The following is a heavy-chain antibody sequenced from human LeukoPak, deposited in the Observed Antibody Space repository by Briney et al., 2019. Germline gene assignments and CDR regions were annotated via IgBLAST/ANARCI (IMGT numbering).Heavy chain of an antibody. CDR1: GGSVSSGTYY. J-gene: IGHJ3*02. V-gene: IGHV4-61*09. CDR2: IYTSEST. CDR3: ARDDWTYCSSTTCPDAYI. Sequence: MASQTLSLTCIVSGGSVSSGTYYWSWIRQPAGRGLEWIGHIYTSESTNYNPSLKSRVTISVDTSKNQFSLKLTSVTAADTAVYYCARDDWTYCSSTTCPDAYIWGQGTMVTVSS. D-gene: IGHD2-2*01.